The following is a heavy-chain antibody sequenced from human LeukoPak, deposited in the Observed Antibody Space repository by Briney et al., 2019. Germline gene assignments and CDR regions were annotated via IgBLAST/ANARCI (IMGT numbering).Heavy chain of an antibody. CDR2: FDPEDGET. CDR1: GYTLTELS. J-gene: IGHJ4*02. V-gene: IGHV1-24*01. CDR3: ATGLRYFDWLPLDY. D-gene: IGHD3-9*01. Sequence: ASVKVSCKVSGYTLTELSMHWVRQAPGKGLEWMGGFDPEDGETIYAQKFQGRVTMTEDTSTDTAYMELSSLRSEDTAVYYCATGLRYFDWLPLDYWGQGTLVTVSS.